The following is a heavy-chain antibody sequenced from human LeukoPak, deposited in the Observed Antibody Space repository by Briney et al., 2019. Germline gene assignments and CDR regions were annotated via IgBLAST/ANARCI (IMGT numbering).Heavy chain of an antibody. CDR1: GGSISSYY. Sequence: PSETLSLTCTVSGGSISSYYWSWIRQPPGKGLEWIGYIYYSGSANYNPSLKSRVTISVDTSKNQFSLKLSSVTAADTAVYYCARLKADAYYFDYWGQGTLVTVSS. V-gene: IGHV4-59*08. CDR2: IYYSGSA. CDR3: ARLKADAYYFDY. J-gene: IGHJ4*02.